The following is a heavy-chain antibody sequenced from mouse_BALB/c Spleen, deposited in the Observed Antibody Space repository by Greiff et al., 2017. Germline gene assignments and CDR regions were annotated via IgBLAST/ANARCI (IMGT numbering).Heavy chain of an antibody. CDR1: GFTFSNYW. CDR2: IRLKSNNYAT. V-gene: IGHV6-6*02. Sequence: EVKLVESGGGLVQPGGSMKLSCVASGFTFSNYWMNWVRQSPEKGLEWVAEIRLKSNNYATHYAESVKGRFTISRDDSKSSVYLQMNNLRAEDTGIYYCTRNYLYYAMDYWGQGTSVTVSS. CDR3: TRNYLYYAMDY. J-gene: IGHJ4*01. D-gene: IGHD1-1*01.